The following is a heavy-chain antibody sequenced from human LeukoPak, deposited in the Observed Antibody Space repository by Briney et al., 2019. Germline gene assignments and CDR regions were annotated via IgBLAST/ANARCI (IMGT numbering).Heavy chain of an antibody. J-gene: IGHJ4*02. CDR3: ATSRTFDY. V-gene: IGHV3-74*01. CDR1: GFTLSSYW. Sequence: PGGSLRLSCAASGFTLSSYWMHWVRQAPGKGLVCVSRINSDGSSTSYADSVKGRFTISRDNAKNTVYLQMNSLRAEDTAVYYCATSRTFDYWGQGTLVTVSS. CDR2: INSDGSST.